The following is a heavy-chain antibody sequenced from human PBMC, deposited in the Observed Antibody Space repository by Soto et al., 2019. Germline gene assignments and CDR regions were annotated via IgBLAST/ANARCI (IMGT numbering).Heavy chain of an antibody. D-gene: IGHD3-3*01. J-gene: IGHJ4*02. Sequence: KPSETLSLTCAVYGGSFSGYYWSWIRQPPGKGLEWIGEINHSGSTNYNPSLKSRVTITVDTSKNQFSLKLSSVTAADTAVYYCAREGGTRITIFGVVITHASYYFDYWGQGTLVTVSS. CDR2: INHSGST. CDR3: AREGGTRITIFGVVITHASYYFDY. V-gene: IGHV4-34*01. CDR1: GGSFSGYY.